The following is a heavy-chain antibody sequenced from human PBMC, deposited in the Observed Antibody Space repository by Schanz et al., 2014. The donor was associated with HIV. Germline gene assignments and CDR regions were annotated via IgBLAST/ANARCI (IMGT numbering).Heavy chain of an antibody. CDR2: IIPVFGTT. J-gene: IGHJ4*02. D-gene: IGHD4-17*01. CDR1: GGTFMTYA. V-gene: IGHV1-69*06. CDR3: ARYLGGDDGDFYFDY. Sequence: QVQLVQSGAEVKKPGSSVKVSCKASGGTFMTYAISWVRQAPGQGLEWMGGIIPVFGTTNYAQKFQGRVTITADKSTSTAYMELSSLRSEDTAVYYCARYLGGDDGDFYFDYWGQGTLVTVSS.